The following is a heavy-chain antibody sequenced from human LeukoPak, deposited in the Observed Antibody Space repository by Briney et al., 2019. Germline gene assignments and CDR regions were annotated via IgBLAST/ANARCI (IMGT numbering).Heavy chain of an antibody. CDR2: IIPIFGTA. Sequence: ASVKVSCKASGGTFSSYAISWVRQAPGQGLEWMGGIIPIFGTANYAQKFQGRVAMTTDTSTSTAYMELRSLRSDDTAVYYCARATGIAAADDPWGQGTLVTVSS. J-gene: IGHJ5*02. V-gene: IGHV1-69*05. CDR1: GGTFSSYA. D-gene: IGHD6-13*01. CDR3: ARATGIAAADDP.